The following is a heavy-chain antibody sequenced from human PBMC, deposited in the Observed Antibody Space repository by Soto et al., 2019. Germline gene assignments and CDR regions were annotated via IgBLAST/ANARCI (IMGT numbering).Heavy chain of an antibody. CDR3: ARDGLEWFLYPYFLDY. V-gene: IGHV3-33*01. Sequence: GGSLRLSCAASGFTFSSYGMHWVRQAPGKGLEWVAVIWYDGSNKYYADSVKGRFTISRDNSKNTLYLQMNSLRAEDTAVYYCARDGLEWFLYPYFLDYWGQGTLVTVSS. J-gene: IGHJ4*02. D-gene: IGHD3-3*01. CDR1: GFTFSSYG. CDR2: IWYDGSNK.